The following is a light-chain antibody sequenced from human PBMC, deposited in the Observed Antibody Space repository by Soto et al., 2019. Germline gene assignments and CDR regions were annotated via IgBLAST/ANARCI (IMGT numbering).Light chain of an antibody. CDR3: SAWDDSLGGVV. CDR1: SSNIGSNY. V-gene: IGLV1-47*01. CDR2: RNS. Sequence: QSVLTQPPSASGTPGQRVTISCSGSSSNIGSNYVYWYQQLPGTVPQLLIYRNSERPSGVPDRFSGSKSGTSASLAISGLRYEDEADYYWSAWDDSLGGVVFGGGTKLTVL. J-gene: IGLJ2*01.